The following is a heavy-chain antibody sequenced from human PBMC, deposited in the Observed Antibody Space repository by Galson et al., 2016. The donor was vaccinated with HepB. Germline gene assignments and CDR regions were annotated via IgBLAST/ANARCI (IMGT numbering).Heavy chain of an antibody. Sequence: SLRLSCAASGFTFSSFHMNWVRQAPGRGLEWVSSISSSSTYIEYADSVKGRFTISRDNFRNTLYLQMNSLRVEDTAVYYCAKDLGTRGNYYYYGMDVWGQGTTVTVSS. D-gene: IGHD2-15*01. CDR2: ISSSSTYI. CDR1: GFTFSSFH. CDR3: AKDLGTRGNYYYYGMDV. V-gene: IGHV3-21*04. J-gene: IGHJ6*02.